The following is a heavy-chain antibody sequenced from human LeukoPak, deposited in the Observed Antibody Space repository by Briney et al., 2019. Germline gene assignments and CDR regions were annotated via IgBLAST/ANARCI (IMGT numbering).Heavy chain of an antibody. V-gene: IGHV3-9*01. CDR2: ISWNSGSI. Sequence: GRSLRLSCAASGFTFDDYAMHWVRQAPGKGLEWVSGISWNSGSIGYADSVKGRFTISRDNAKNSLYLQMNSLRAEDTALYYCAKEGHYYYDSSGYSHWGQGTLVTVSS. J-gene: IGHJ4*02. CDR1: GFTFDDYA. CDR3: AKEGHYYYDSSGYSH. D-gene: IGHD3-22*01.